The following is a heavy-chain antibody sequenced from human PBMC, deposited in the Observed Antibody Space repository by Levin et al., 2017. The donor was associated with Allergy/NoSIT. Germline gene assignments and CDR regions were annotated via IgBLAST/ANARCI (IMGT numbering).Heavy chain of an antibody. CDR2: VSGSGDIT. J-gene: IGHJ4*02. CDR3: AKDPRYFDN. Sequence: GASVKVSCAASGFTFSSYTMSWVRQAPGKGLEWVSFVSGSGDITYYADSVKGRFTISRDNSKNTLSLQMNSLRAEDTAVYYCAKDPRYFDNWGQGTLVTVSP. CDR1: GFTFSSYT. V-gene: IGHV3-23*01. D-gene: IGHD3-9*01.